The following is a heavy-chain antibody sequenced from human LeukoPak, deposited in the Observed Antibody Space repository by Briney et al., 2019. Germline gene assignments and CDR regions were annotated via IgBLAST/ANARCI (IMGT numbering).Heavy chain of an antibody. CDR2: IGYDGSNK. D-gene: IGHD3-22*01. V-gene: IGHV3-30*02. J-gene: IGHJ4*02. Sequence: PGGSLRLSCTASGFTFGDYAMNWVRQAPGKGLEWVAVIGYDGSNKYYADSVKGRFTISRDNSKNTLYLQMNSLRTEDTAVYFCAKEIYYDSSAFFDYWGQGTLVTVSA. CDR1: GFTFGDYA. CDR3: AKEIYYDSSAFFDY.